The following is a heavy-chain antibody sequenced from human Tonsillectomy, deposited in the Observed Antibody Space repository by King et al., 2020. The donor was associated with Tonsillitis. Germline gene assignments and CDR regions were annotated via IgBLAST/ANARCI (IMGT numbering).Heavy chain of an antibody. CDR2: VFASGST. V-gene: IGHV4-61*02. CDR1: GGSITTSVNY. D-gene: IGHD3-3*01. Sequence: VQLQESGPGLVKPSQTLSLTCTVSGGSITTSVNYRSWIRQPAGKVPEWIGRVFASGSTYSNPSLKSRVTMSIDTSKNQFSLRLNSLTAADTAVYYCEGEWSWGQGTLVTVSS. J-gene: IGHJ4*02. CDR3: EGEWS.